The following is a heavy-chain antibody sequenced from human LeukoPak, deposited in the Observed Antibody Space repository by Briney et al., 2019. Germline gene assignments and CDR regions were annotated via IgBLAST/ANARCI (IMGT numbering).Heavy chain of an antibody. Sequence: KPSETLSLTCAVYGGSFSGYYWSWIRQPPGKGLEWIGEINHSGSTNYNPSLKSRVTISVDTSKNQFSLKLSSVTAADTAVYYCARDQWLQSDYYMDVWGKGTTVTVSS. J-gene: IGHJ6*03. CDR1: GGSFSGYY. CDR2: INHSGST. CDR3: ARDQWLQSDYYMDV. V-gene: IGHV4-34*01. D-gene: IGHD5-18*01.